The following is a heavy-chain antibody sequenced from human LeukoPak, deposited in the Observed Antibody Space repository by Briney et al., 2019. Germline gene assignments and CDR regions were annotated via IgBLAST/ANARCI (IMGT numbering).Heavy chain of an antibody. D-gene: IGHD2-21*01. J-gene: IGHJ4*02. V-gene: IGHV3-53*01. CDR3: ASKGQYCGTLTCKDY. CDR2: IYGGGST. CDR1: GFTVSSNY. Sequence: GGSLRLSCAASGFTVSSNYMSWVRQAPGKGLECLSLIYGGGSTYYADSVKGRFTISRDNSKHTIFLQLTSLRVEDTAVYYCASKGQYCGTLTCKDYWGRGTLVTVSS.